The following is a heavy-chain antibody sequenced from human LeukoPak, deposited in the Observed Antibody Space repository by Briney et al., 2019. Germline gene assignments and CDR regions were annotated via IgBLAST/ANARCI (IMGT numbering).Heavy chain of an antibody. CDR2: ISAYNGNT. V-gene: IGHV1-18*04. J-gene: IGHJ4*02. D-gene: IGHD1-26*01. CDR1: GYTFTGYY. Sequence: ASVKVSCKASGYTFTGYYMHWVRQAPGQGLEWMGWISAYNGNTKYAQKLQGRVTMTTDTSTSTAYMELRSLRSDGTAVYYCARGLGGSGSYFLTFDYWGQGTLVTVSS. CDR3: ARGLGGSGSYFLTFDY.